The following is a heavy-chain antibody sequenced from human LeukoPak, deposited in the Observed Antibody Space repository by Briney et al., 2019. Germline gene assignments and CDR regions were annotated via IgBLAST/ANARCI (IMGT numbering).Heavy chain of an antibody. D-gene: IGHD2-15*01. Sequence: ASVKVSCKASRYTFTSYAMHWVRQAPGQRLEWMGWNNAGNGNTKYSQKFQGRVTITRDTSASTAYMELSSLRSEDTAVYYCARALLYCSGGSCHNWFDPWGQGTLVTVSS. CDR3: ARALLYCSGGSCHNWFDP. CDR2: NNAGNGNT. V-gene: IGHV1-3*01. J-gene: IGHJ5*02. CDR1: RYTFTSYA.